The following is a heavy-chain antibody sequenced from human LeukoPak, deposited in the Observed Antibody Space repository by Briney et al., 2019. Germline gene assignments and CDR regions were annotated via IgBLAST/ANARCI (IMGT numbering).Heavy chain of an antibody. J-gene: IGHJ4*02. CDR1: GFTFSSYS. CDR3: ARDVPFFIH. V-gene: IGHV3-21*01. CDR2: ISSGSTYI. D-gene: IGHD2-2*01. Sequence: PGGSLRLSCTASGFTFSSYSMNWVRQAPGKGLEWVSSISSGSTYIYYADSVKGRFTVSRDNAKNSLYLQMNSLRAEDTAVYYCARDVPFFIHWGQGTLVTVSS.